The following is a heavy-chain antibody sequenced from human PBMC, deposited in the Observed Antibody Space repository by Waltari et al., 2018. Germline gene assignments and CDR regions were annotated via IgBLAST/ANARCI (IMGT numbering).Heavy chain of an antibody. CDR1: GGTFSSYA. J-gene: IGHJ5*02. Sequence: QVQLVQSGAEVKKPGSSVKVSCKASGGTFSSYAISWVRQAPGKGLEWMGGIIPIFGTANYAQKFQGRVTITADESTSTAYMELSSLISEDTAVYYCARGKAVAGKTDWNWFDPWGQGTLVTVSS. D-gene: IGHD6-19*01. CDR2: IIPIFGTA. V-gene: IGHV1-69*13. CDR3: ARGKAVAGKTDWNWFDP.